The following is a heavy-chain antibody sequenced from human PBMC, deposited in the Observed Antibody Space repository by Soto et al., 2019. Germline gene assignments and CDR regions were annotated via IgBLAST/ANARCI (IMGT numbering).Heavy chain of an antibody. CDR1: GGSITTNDW. V-gene: IGHV4-4*02. D-gene: IGHD3-16*02. J-gene: IGHJ4*02. CDR3: AKSSALRRFFAS. CDR2: IFHAGST. Sequence: QVQLQESGPALVKPSGTLSLTCTVSGGSITTNDWCTWIRQPPGKGLEWIGEIFHAGSTTYRPSLERRLTMSVDQSNNQCSLTLSSVSAAETALYYCAKSSALRRFFASWGQGAVVTVSS.